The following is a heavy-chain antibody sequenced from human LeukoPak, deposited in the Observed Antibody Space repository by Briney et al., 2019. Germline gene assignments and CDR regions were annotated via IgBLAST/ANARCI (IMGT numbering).Heavy chain of an antibody. CDR1: GFTVSSNY. D-gene: IGHD3-22*01. CDR3: ARDGTYYDSSGYRNNWFDP. J-gene: IGHJ5*02. V-gene: IGHV3-66*01. Sequence: PGGSLRLSCAASGFTVSSNYMSWVRQAPGNGLEWVSVIYSGGSTYYADSVKGRFTISRDNSKNTLYLQMNSLRAEDTAVYYCARDGTYYDSSGYRNNWFDPWGQGTLVTVSS. CDR2: IYSGGST.